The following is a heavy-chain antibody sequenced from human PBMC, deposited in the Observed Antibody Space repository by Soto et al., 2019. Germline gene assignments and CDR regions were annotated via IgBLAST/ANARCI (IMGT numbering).Heavy chain of an antibody. CDR2: ISYDGSNK. J-gene: IGHJ4*02. Sequence: QVQLVESGGGVVQPGRSLRLSCAASGFTFSSYAMHWVRQAPGKGLEWVAVISYDGSNKYYADSVKGRFTISRDNSKNTLYLQMNSLRAEDTAVYYCARDQPMDIVLMVYATPDYWGQGTLVTVSS. CDR3: ARDQPMDIVLMVYATPDY. D-gene: IGHD2-8*01. CDR1: GFTFSSYA. V-gene: IGHV3-30-3*01.